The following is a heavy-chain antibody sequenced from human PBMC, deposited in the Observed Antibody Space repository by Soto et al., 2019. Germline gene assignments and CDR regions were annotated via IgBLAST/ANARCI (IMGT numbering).Heavy chain of an antibody. CDR1: GYTFTTYY. CDR3: ARDVGMASRPYLDY. J-gene: IGHJ4*02. CDR2: INPSGGST. V-gene: IGHV1-46*01. Sequence: ASVKVSCTASGYTFTTYYMYWVRQAPGQGLEWMGIINPSGGSTSFAQKFQGRVTMTRDTSTSTVYMELISLTSEDTAVYYCARDVGMASRPYLDYWGQGTLVTVSS. D-gene: IGHD6-6*01.